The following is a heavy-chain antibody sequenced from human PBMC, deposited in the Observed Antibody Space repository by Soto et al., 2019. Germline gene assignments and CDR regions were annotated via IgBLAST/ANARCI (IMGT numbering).Heavy chain of an antibody. D-gene: IGHD4-17*01. CDR1: GGTFSSYA. CDR3: ARNDHDYGDNWFDP. CDR2: IIPIFGTA. Sequence: SVKVSCKASGGTFSSYAISWVRQAPGQGLEWMGGIIPIFGTANYAQKFQGRVTITADESTSTAYMELSSLRSEDTAVYYCARNDHDYGDNWFDPWGQGTLVTVSS. J-gene: IGHJ5*02. V-gene: IGHV1-69*13.